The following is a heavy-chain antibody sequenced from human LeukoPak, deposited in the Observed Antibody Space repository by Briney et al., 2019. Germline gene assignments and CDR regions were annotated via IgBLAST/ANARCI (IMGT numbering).Heavy chain of an antibody. Sequence: GGSLRLSCAGSGFTFSSYWMHWVRQAPGKGLVWVSRISTDASSTTYADSVKGRFTISRDNSKNTLYLQMNSLRAEDTAVYYCAKDRIELLWFGELWYWGQGTLVTVSS. J-gene: IGHJ4*02. CDR1: GFTFSSYW. CDR3: AKDRIELLWFGELWY. V-gene: IGHV3-74*01. CDR2: ISTDASST. D-gene: IGHD3-10*01.